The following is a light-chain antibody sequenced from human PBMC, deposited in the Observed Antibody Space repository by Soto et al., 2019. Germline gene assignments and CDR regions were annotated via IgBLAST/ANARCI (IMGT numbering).Light chain of an antibody. Sequence: EFVLTQSPGTLSLSPGEGATLSCRASQSLTNSFIAWYQQKPGQAPRLLIYDTSIRASGIPDRCSGSGSGTVFTLTISRLEHEDFAVFYRQTYGTSEIIFGQGTRLEIK. V-gene: IGKV3-20*01. J-gene: IGKJ5*01. CDR3: QTYGTSEII. CDR2: DTS. CDR1: QSLTNSF.